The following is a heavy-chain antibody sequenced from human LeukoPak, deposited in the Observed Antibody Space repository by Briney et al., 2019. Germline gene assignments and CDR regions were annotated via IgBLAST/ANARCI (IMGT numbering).Heavy chain of an antibody. Sequence: SETLSLTCTVSGGSISNYYWTWIRQPAGKGLEWIGRIYTSGGTNYNPSLKSRVTTSVDTSKNQFSLKLSSVTAADTAMYYCARAAEYSSGWYLFDYWGQGILVTVSA. V-gene: IGHV4-4*07. J-gene: IGHJ4*02. CDR1: GGSISNYY. D-gene: IGHD6-19*01. CDR3: ARAAEYSSGWYLFDY. CDR2: IYTSGGT.